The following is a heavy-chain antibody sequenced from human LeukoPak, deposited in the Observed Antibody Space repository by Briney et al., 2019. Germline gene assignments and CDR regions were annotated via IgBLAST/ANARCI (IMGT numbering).Heavy chain of an antibody. D-gene: IGHD3-10*01. J-gene: IGHJ4*02. CDR1: EFTFSSYS. Sequence: PGGSLRLSCAASEFTFSSYSMNWVRQAPGKGLEWVSSISRSSIYIYYADSVKGRFTISIDNAKNSLYLQMNSLRAEATAVYYCAIRGSPMVRNYWGQGTLVTVSS. CDR2: ISRSSIYI. V-gene: IGHV3-21*01. CDR3: AIRGSPMVRNY.